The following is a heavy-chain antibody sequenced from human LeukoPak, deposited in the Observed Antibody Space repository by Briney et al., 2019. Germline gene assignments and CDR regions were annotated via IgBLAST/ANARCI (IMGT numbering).Heavy chain of an antibody. J-gene: IGHJ1*01. D-gene: IGHD6-6*01. V-gene: IGHV3-53*01. CDR3: ARLYSSSSEHFQH. CDR2: IYSGGST. Sequence: GGSLRLSCAASGFTVSSNYMSWVRQAPGKGLEWVSVIYSGGSTYYADSVKGRFTISRDNSKNTLYLQMNSLRAEDTAVYYRARLYSSSSEHFQHWGQGTLVTVSS. CDR1: GFTVSSNY.